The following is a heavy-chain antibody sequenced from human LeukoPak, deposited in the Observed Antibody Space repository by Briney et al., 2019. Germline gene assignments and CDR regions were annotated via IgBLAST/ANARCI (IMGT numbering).Heavy chain of an antibody. V-gene: IGHV3-23*01. CDR1: GFTFSSYA. J-gene: IGHJ3*02. CDR2: VSGSGGST. D-gene: IGHD3-3*01. Sequence: PGGSLRLSCAASGFTFSSYAMSWVRQAPGKGLEWVSAVSGSGGSTYYADSVKGRFTISRDNSKNTLYLQMNSLRAEDTAVYYCAKDHNFGVASYAFDIWGQGTMVTVSS. CDR3: AKDHNFGVASYAFDI.